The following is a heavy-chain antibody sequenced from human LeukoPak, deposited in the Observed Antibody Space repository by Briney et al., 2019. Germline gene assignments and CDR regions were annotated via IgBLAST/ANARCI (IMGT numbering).Heavy chain of an antibody. Sequence: GGSLRLSCAGSGFTFSRYWMSWVRQAPGKGLEWVANIKHDGSAKYYVDSVKGRFTTSRDSAKNSLYLQMNSLRVEDTAVYYCARDSTSDSLGYWGQGTLVIVSS. CDR2: IKHDGSAK. D-gene: IGHD2-21*01. J-gene: IGHJ4*02. CDR3: ARDSTSDSLGY. CDR1: GFTFSRYW. V-gene: IGHV3-7*01.